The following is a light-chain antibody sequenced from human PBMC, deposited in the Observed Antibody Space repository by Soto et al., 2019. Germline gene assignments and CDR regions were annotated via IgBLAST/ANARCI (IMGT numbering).Light chain of an antibody. Sequence: IQMTQSPSTLSASVGDRVTITCRASQDLINWLAWYQQKPGKAPNLLIFDAVTLESGVPSRFSGRGYGTEFTLTINSLQPDDFATYYCLQYYSPSTFGPGTRVEIK. CDR2: DAV. CDR3: LQYYSPST. V-gene: IGKV1-5*01. CDR1: QDLINW. J-gene: IGKJ1*01.